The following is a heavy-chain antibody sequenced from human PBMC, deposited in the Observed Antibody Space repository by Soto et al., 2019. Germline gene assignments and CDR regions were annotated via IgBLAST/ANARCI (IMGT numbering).Heavy chain of an antibody. J-gene: IGHJ3*02. CDR3: ARDYGFGDIAFDI. CDR1: GYTFTTYY. D-gene: IGHD3-10*01. V-gene: IGHV1-46*01. Sequence: ASVKVSCKASGYTFTTYYVHWVRQAPGQGLEWMGLINPSGGSTTYSQKFQGRVTMTRDTSTSTVYMELTSLRSEDTAVYYCARDYGFGDIAFDIWGQGTMVTVSS. CDR2: INPSGGST.